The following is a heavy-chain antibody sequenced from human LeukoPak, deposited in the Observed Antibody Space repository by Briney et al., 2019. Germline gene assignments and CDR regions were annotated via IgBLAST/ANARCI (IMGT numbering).Heavy chain of an antibody. CDR2: IKQDGSEK. CDR3: ARVSIAAAGTFCYFDY. Sequence: PGGSLRVSCAASGFTFSSDRVSWVRQAPGKGLEWVANIKQDGSEKYYVDSVKGRFTISRDNAKNSLYLQMNSLRAEDTAVYYCARVSIAAAGTFCYFDYWGQGTLVTVSS. D-gene: IGHD6-13*01. CDR1: GFTFSSDR. V-gene: IGHV3-7*04. J-gene: IGHJ4*02.